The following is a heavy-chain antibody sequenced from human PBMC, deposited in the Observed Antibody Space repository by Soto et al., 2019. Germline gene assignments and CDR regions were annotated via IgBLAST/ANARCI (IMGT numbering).Heavy chain of an antibody. J-gene: IGHJ6*02. CDR3: ARDRATIKYYYYGMDV. CDR1: GYTFTSYG. V-gene: IGHV1-18*01. CDR2: ISAYNGNT. Sequence: QVQLVQSGAEVKKPGASVKVSCKATGYTFTSYGISWVRQAPGQGLEWMGWISAYNGNTNYAQKLQGRVTMTTDISTSTAYMELRSLRSDDTAVYYCARDRATIKYYYYGMDVWGQGTTVTVSS. D-gene: IGHD4-4*01.